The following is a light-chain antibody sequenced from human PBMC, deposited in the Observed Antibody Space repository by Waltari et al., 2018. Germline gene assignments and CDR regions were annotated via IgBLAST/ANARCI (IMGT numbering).Light chain of an antibody. Sequence: EIVLPHSPATLSLFAGERAPLSCRASESVSRYLGWYQQKPGQAPRLLIYDTSIRATGVPARFIGSGYGTDFTLTISSLEPEDFALYFCQQRSLWPLTFGGGTKVEI. CDR1: ESVSRY. J-gene: IGKJ4*01. CDR3: QQRSLWPLT. CDR2: DTS. V-gene: IGKV3-11*01.